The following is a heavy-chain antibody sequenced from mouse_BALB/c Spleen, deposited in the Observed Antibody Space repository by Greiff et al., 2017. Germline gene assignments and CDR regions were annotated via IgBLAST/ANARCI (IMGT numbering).Heavy chain of an antibody. V-gene: IGHV1S137*01. D-gene: IGHD2-1*01. CDR3: ARSGYYGNFDY. CDR2: ISTYYGDA. Sequence: VQLQQSGAELVRPGVSVKISCKGSGYTFTDYAMHWVKQSHAKSLEWIGVISTYYGDASYNQKFKGKATMTVDKSSSTAYMELARLTSEDSAIYYCARSGYYGNFDYWGQGTTLTVSS. J-gene: IGHJ2*01. CDR1: GYTFTDYA.